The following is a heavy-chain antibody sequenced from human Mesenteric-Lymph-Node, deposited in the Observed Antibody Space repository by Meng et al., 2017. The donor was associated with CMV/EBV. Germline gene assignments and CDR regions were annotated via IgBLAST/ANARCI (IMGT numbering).Heavy chain of an antibody. CDR2: IYYSGRT. CDR1: GGASSGGAYY. Sequence: SLSCTVCGGASSGGAYYLSWIRQHPGTGLEWIGYIYYSGRTYYNPSLKSRVTILVDTSKSQFSLNLSSVTAADTAVYYCASGALLDYWGQGALVTVSS. V-gene: IGHV4-31*03. J-gene: IGHJ4*02. CDR3: ASGALLDY.